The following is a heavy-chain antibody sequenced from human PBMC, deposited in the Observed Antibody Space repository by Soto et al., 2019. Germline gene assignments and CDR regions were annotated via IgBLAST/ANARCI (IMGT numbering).Heavy chain of an antibody. Sequence: DVQLVESGGGLVKPGGYLRLSCAASGFIFSSHNMNWVRQAPGKGLEWVSSITGSSSYIFYADSVKGRFTISRDNAKNTVYLQMNSLRAEETGVYYCARLVASETGYGMDVWGQGTTVTVSS. CDR2: ITGSSSYI. CDR1: GFIFSSHN. J-gene: IGHJ6*02. V-gene: IGHV3-21*06. D-gene: IGHD3-9*01. CDR3: ARLVASETGYGMDV.